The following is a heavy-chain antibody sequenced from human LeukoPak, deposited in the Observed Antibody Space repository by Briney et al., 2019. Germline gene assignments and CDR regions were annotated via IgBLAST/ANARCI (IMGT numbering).Heavy chain of an antibody. V-gene: IGHV4-59*01. CDR2: IYYSGST. Sequence: SETLSLTCTVSGGSISSYYWSWIRQPPGKGLEWIGYIYYSGSTNYNPSLKSRVTISVDTSKNQFSLKLSSVTAADTAVHYCARGQRGRWVHNDYWGQGTLVTVSS. CDR3: ARGQRGRWVHNDY. CDR1: GGSISSYY. D-gene: IGHD3-16*01. J-gene: IGHJ4*02.